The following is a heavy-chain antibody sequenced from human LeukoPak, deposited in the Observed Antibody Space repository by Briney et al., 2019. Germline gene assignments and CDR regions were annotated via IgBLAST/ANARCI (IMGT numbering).Heavy chain of an antibody. CDR2: IDTYNGDT. J-gene: IGHJ4*02. Sequence: ASVKVSCKASGYTFTTYGISWVRQAPGQGLEWMGWIDTYNGDTNYAQKFQGRVTMTTDTSTSTAYMELRSLRSDDTAVYYCARLGSIASYGRTELDFWGQGTLVTVSS. D-gene: IGHD2/OR15-2a*01. CDR1: GYTFTTYG. CDR3: ARLGSIASYGRTELDF. V-gene: IGHV1-18*01.